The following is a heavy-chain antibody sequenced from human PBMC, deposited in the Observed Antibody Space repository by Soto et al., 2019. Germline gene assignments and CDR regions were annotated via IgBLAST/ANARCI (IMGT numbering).Heavy chain of an antibody. Sequence: ASETLSLTCTVSGGSISSGGYYWSWIRQHPGKGLEWIGYIYYSGSTYYNPSLKSRVTISVDTSKNQFSLKLSSVTAADTAVYYCARSFGGGYDLGGWFDPWGQGTLVTVSS. CDR1: GGSISSGGYY. J-gene: IGHJ5*02. CDR3: ARSFGGGYDLGGWFDP. CDR2: IYYSGST. D-gene: IGHD5-12*01. V-gene: IGHV4-31*03.